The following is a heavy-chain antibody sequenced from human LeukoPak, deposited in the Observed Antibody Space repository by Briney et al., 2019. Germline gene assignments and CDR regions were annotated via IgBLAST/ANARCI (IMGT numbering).Heavy chain of an antibody. Sequence: ASVKVSCKASGYIFTNYYMHWVRQAPGQGLEWMGWINPNSGDTNYAQTSQARVTMTRDTSDSAAYMELSRLRPDDTAVYYCARGGSVYYDTSGYYPQDFWGQGSLVTVSS. J-gene: IGHJ4*02. CDR3: ARGGSVYYDTSGYYPQDF. D-gene: IGHD3-22*01. V-gene: IGHV1-2*02. CDR2: INPNSGDT. CDR1: GYIFTNYY.